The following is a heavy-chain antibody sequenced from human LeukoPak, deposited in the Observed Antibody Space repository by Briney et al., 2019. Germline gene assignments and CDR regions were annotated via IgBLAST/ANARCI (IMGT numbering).Heavy chain of an antibody. J-gene: IGHJ4*02. D-gene: IGHD2-15*01. Sequence: SETLSLTCTVSGGSISSSSYYWGWIRQPPGKGLEWIGSIYYSGSTYYNSSLKSRVTISVDTSKNQFSLKLSSVTAADTAVYYCARGKVVAASNPFDYWGQGTLVTVSS. CDR3: ARGKVVAASNPFDY. V-gene: IGHV4-39*07. CDR1: GGSISSSSYY. CDR2: IYYSGST.